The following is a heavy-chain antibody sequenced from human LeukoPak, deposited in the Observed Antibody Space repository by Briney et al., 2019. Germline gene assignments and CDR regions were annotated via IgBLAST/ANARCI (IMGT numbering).Heavy chain of an antibody. Sequence: SVKVSCKASGGTFSSYAISWVRQAPGQGLEWMGGITPIFGTANYAQKFQGRVTITADESTSTVYMELSSLRSEDTAVYYCASAATLHIGFDPWGQGTLVTVSS. CDR2: ITPIFGTA. CDR3: ASAATLHIGFDP. D-gene: IGHD5-24*01. V-gene: IGHV1-69*13. J-gene: IGHJ5*02. CDR1: GGTFSSYA.